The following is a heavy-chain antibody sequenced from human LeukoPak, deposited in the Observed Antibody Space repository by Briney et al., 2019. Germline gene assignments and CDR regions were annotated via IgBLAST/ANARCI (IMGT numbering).Heavy chain of an antibody. CDR2: VNHSGST. CDR1: DDSFSAYY. J-gene: IGHJ4*02. V-gene: IGHV4-34*01. Sequence: PSETLSLTCAVYDDSFSAYYWSWIRQPPGKGLEWLGEVNHSGSTNYNPPLKSRVTISVDTSKNQFSLKLSSVTAADTAVYYCAICLRGYAYGRIKAGFDYWGQGTLVTVSS. CDR3: AICLRGYAYGRIKAGFDY. D-gene: IGHD5-18*01.